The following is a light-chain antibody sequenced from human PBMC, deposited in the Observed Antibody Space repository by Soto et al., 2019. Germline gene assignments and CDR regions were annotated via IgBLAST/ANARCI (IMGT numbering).Light chain of an antibody. J-gene: IGKJ1*01. Sequence: DIQMTQSPSTLSASVGDRVTITCRASQSISSWLAWYQQKPGKAPKLLIYKASTLKSGVPSRFSGSGSGTEFTLTISSLQPDDFATYYCQQYNSYQWTFGQGTKV. V-gene: IGKV1-5*03. CDR1: QSISSW. CDR3: QQYNSYQWT. CDR2: KAS.